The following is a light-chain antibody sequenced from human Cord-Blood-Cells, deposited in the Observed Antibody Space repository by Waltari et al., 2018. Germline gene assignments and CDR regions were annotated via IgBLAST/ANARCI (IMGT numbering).Light chain of an antibody. J-gene: IGLJ2*01. CDR2: EDN. CDR3: QSYDSSNVV. CDR1: SGSIASNY. V-gene: IGLV6-57*01. Sequence: FMLTQPHSVSESPGKTVTISCTRSSGSIASNYVQGYQQRPGSSPTTVIYEDNQIPSGVPDRFSGSIDSSSNAASLTISGLKTEDEADYNCQSYDSSNVVFGGGTKLTV.